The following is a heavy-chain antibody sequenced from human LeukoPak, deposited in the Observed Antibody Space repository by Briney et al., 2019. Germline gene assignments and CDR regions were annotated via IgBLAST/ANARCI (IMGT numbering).Heavy chain of an antibody. Sequence: GGSLRLSCAASGFTFSSYWMHWVRQAPGKGLVWVSRINSDGSSTSYADSVKGRFTISRDNAKNTLYLQMNSLRAEDTAVYYCARGDYIVPYFDYWGQGTLVTVSS. V-gene: IGHV3-74*01. CDR3: ARGDYIVPYFDY. CDR2: INSDGSST. D-gene: IGHD4-4*01. J-gene: IGHJ4*02. CDR1: GFTFSSYW.